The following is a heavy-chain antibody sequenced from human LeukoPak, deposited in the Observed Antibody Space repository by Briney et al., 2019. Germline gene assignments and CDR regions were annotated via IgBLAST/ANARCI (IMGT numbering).Heavy chain of an antibody. CDR2: MYYTGST. CDR3: ARHRIQPPVLMDV. V-gene: IGHV4-39*01. Sequence: SETLSLTCTVSGVSTASSSHYWGWIRQSPGKGLEWIAIMYYTGSTYYNPSLKSRVTISVDTSKNQFSLKLTSVTAADTAVYYCARHRIQPPVLMDVWGQGTTVTVSS. D-gene: IGHD5-18*01. CDR1: GVSTASSSHY. J-gene: IGHJ6*02.